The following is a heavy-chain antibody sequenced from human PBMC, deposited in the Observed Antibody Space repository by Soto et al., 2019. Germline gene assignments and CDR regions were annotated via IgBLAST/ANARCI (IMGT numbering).Heavy chain of an antibody. D-gene: IGHD6-13*01. CDR3: ARVGARPKGGSWQLNWFDP. V-gene: IGHV1-18*04. J-gene: IGHJ5*02. CDR2: ISAYNGNT. Sequence: ASVKVSCKASGYTFTSYGISWVRQAPGQGLEWMGWISAYNGNTNYAQKLQGRVTMTTDTSTSTAYMELRSLRSDDTAVYYCARVGARPKGGSWQLNWFDPWGQGTLVTVSS. CDR1: GYTFTSYG.